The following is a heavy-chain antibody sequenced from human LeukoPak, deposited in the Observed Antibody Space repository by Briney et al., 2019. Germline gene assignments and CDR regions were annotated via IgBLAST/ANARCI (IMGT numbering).Heavy chain of an antibody. D-gene: IGHD3-22*01. CDR1: GFAFSDYY. V-gene: IGHV3-11*01. Sequence: GGSLRLSCEASGFAFSDYYMRWIRQAPGKGLEWVSYISSSGSTVYYADSVKGRFTISRDNAKNSLYLQMNSLRAEDTAVYYCARGLHYYDSSGYYDEYFQHWGQGTLVTVSS. CDR2: ISSSGSTV. CDR3: ARGLHYYDSSGYYDEYFQH. J-gene: IGHJ1*01.